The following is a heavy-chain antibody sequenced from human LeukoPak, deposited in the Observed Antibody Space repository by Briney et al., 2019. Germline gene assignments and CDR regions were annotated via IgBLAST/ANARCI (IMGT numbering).Heavy chain of an antibody. V-gene: IGHV3-30*03. J-gene: IGHJ4*02. D-gene: IGHD1-7*01. CDR2: ISSDADNK. Sequence: GSLRLSCAASGFTFSSYWMTWVRQAPGKGLEWVALISSDADNKVYADSVKGRFTISRDNSKNTLYLQMNGLSTDDSAVYYCAREAGTSGRAGYFDYWGQGSLVTVSS. CDR3: AREAGTSGRAGYFDY. CDR1: GFTFSSYW.